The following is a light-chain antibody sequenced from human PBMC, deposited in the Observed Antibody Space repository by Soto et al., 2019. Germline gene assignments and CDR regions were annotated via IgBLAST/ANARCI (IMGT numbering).Light chain of an antibody. CDR1: QGVNTN. CDR2: GAS. CDR3: QQYNSWPRT. Sequence: EIVMTQSPANLSVSPGERATLSCRASQGVNTNLAWYQQKPGQAPQLLIYGASTRATGVPARFNGSGSGTEFTLTITSLQSEGFATYSCQQYNSWPRTFGHGTKV. J-gene: IGKJ1*01. V-gene: IGKV3-15*01.